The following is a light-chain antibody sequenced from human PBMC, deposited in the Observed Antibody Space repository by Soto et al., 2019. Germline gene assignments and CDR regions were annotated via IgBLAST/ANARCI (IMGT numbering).Light chain of an antibody. V-gene: IGKV3-11*01. J-gene: IGKJ5*01. Sequence: EIVMTQSPVTLSVSPGERATLSCRASQSVSSNLAWYQQKPGQAPSLLIYDTSNRATGIPARFSGSGSGTDFTLTISGLEPADLGVYYCQQRHNWPITFGQGTRLEIK. CDR3: QQRHNWPIT. CDR2: DTS. CDR1: QSVSSN.